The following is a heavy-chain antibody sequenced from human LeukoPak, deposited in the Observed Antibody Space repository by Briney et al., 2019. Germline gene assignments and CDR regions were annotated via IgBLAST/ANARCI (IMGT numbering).Heavy chain of an antibody. CDR2: IYTSGST. D-gene: IGHD2-15*01. CDR1: VGSLSSYF. V-gene: IGHV4-4*07. J-gene: IGHJ4*02. CDR3: AREMVVAATGGFDY. Sequence: SETLSLTRTLSVGSLSSYFRSSMRQPAGKGGEWMGRIYTSGSTNYNLSLESRATISVDKSKNQFSLKLSSVTAADTAVYYCAREMVVAATGGFDYWGQGTLVTVSS.